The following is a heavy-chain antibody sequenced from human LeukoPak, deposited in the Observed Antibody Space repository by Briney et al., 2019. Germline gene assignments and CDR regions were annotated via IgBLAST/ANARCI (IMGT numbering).Heavy chain of an antibody. CDR1: GGSISSYY. J-gene: IGHJ4*02. Sequence: SETLSLTCTVSGGSISSYYWSWIRQPPGKGLEWIGYIYTSGSTSYNPSLKSRVTISVDTSKNQFSLKLSSVTAADTAVYYCARHGVGNDFWSGYRGDWGQGTLVTVS. CDR3: ARHGVGNDFWSGYRGD. D-gene: IGHD3-3*01. CDR2: IYTSGST. V-gene: IGHV4-4*09.